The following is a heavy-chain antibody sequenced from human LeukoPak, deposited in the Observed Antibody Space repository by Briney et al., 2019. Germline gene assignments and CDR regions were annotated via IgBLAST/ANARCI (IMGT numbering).Heavy chain of an antibody. V-gene: IGHV4-39*01. CDR1: GGSISSSSYY. Sequence: SETLSLTCTVSGGSISSSSYYWGWIRQPPWKGLEWIGSIYYSGSTYYNPSLKSRVTISVDTSKNQFSLKLSSVTAADTAVYYCARHGYGYYDSSGYYFGRAFDIWGQGTMVTVSS. D-gene: IGHD3-22*01. J-gene: IGHJ3*02. CDR3: ARHGYGYYDSSGYYFGRAFDI. CDR2: IYYSGST.